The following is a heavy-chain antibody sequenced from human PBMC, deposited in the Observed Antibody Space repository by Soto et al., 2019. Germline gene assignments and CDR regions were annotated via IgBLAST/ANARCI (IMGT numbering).Heavy chain of an antibody. J-gene: IGHJ5*02. V-gene: IGHV4-4*02. Sequence: QVRLQESGPGHVKPSGTLSLTCTVSGASISSSNWWNWVRQPPGKGPEWIGEIYHSGSTNYNPALQSRVTIGIDKSKNQFSLRLTSVTAADTAMYYCARLDHDPNFVNPVGGFHPWGQGTLVTVSS. CDR2: IYHSGST. CDR1: GASISSSNW. D-gene: IGHD3-10*01. CDR3: ARLDHDPNFVNPVGGFHP.